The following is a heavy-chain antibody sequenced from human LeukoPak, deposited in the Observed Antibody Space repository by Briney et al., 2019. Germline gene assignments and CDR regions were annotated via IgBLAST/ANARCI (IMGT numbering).Heavy chain of an antibody. CDR2: ISYDGSNK. CDR3: AKGRGGDYSYGSYYFDY. V-gene: IGHV3-30*18. J-gene: IGHJ4*02. D-gene: IGHD5-18*01. CDR1: GCTFSSYG. Sequence: GGSLRLSCAASGCTFSSYGMHWVRQAPGKGLEWVAVISYDGSNKFYADSVNGRFTNSRANSKNTLYVQMNSLPAEDTAVYYCAKGRGGDYSYGSYYFDYWGQGTLVTVSS.